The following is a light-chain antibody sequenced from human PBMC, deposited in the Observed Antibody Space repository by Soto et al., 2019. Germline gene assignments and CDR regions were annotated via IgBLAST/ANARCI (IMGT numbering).Light chain of an antibody. Sequence: DVQMTQSPSSLSASVGDTVTITCRAGQTFNNYLNWYRHKPGKAPKLLIYAASSLQIGVPSMFTASASGSDFTLTIIDLPPEDFATSCCQRRARSLQSFGQGTKLQI. CDR2: AAS. V-gene: IGKV1-39*01. CDR3: QRRARSLQS. CDR1: QTFNNY. J-gene: IGKJ2*03.